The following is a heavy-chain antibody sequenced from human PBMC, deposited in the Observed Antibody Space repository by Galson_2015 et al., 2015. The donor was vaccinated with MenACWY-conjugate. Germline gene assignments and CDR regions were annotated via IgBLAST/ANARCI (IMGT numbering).Heavy chain of an antibody. D-gene: IGHD2-8*01. V-gene: IGHV3-53*01. CDR2: VDRVGAT. CDR3: SRGYDWCSYFRA. J-gene: IGHJ5*02. CDR1: GFSVTDNC. Sequence: SLRLSCAVSGFSVTDNCLGWVRQAPGKGPEWIAMVDRVGATIYADSVRGRFTVSRDNFKNTVILQMNSLRAEDTAVYRCSRGYDWCSYFRAWGRGAQVTVSS.